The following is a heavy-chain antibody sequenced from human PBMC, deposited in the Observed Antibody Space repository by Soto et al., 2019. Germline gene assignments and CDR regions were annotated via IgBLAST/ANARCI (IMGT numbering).Heavy chain of an antibody. CDR1: GFTFDDYA. CDR3: VKDESINWYSGHFRH. Sequence: EVQLVESGGGLVQPGRSLRLSCAASGFTFDDYAMHWVRQVPGKGLEWVSGINWNSGSIGYADSVKGRFAISRDNAKNSLHLQMNSRRAEDTAFYYCVKDESINWYSGHFRHWGQGTLVTGSS. D-gene: IGHD6-13*01. CDR2: INWNSGSI. J-gene: IGHJ1*01. V-gene: IGHV3-9*01.